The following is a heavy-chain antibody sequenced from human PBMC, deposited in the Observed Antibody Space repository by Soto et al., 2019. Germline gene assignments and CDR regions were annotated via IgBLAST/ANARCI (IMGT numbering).Heavy chain of an antibody. J-gene: IGHJ4*02. CDR1: GFSLSTSGVG. CDR2: IYYDDDK. D-gene: IGHD2-15*01. CDR3: AGVVAATPFDY. V-gene: IGHV2-5*02. Sequence: QITLKESGPTLVKPTQTLTLTCTFSGFSLSTSGVGVGWIRQPPGEALEWLALIYYDDDKRYSPSLKSRLTXTXATSKNQVVLTMTNMDPVDTATYYCAGVVAATPFDYWGQGTLVTVSS.